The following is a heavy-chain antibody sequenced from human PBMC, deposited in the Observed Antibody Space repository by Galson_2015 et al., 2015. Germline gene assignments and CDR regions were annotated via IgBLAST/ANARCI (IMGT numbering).Heavy chain of an antibody. CDR2: IRSSSSYI. Sequence: SMRLSCAASGFTFSSYSMNWVRQAPGKGLAWVSAIRSSSSYIYYADSVKGRFTISRDNAKNSLYLQMNSLRDEDTAVYYCAGNGGYSRPPFDYWGQGTLVTVSS. D-gene: IGHD3-22*01. J-gene: IGHJ4*02. CDR1: GFTFSSYS. CDR3: AGNGGYSRPPFDY. V-gene: IGHV3-21*01.